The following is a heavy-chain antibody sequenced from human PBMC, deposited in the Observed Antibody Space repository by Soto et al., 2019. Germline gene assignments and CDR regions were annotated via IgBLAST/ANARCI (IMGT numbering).Heavy chain of an antibody. V-gene: IGHV4-39*01. CDR1: GGPISSSNYY. D-gene: IGHD5-12*01. J-gene: IGHJ5*02. Sequence: QLQLQESGPGLVQPSETLSLTCTVSGGPISSSNYYWGWIRQPPGKGLEWIGSISYSGSTYYNPSLRSRVTISVDTSKSQLSLKLNSVTAADTAVYYCARRMLGYSNGVSWFDPWGQGILVTVSS. CDR2: ISYSGST. CDR3: ARRMLGYSNGVSWFDP.